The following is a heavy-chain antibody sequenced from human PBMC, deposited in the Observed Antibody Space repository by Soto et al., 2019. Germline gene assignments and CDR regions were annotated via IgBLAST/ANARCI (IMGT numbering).Heavy chain of an antibody. J-gene: IGHJ4*02. D-gene: IGHD6-6*01. CDR3: ARDSGSSSVLSVRY. CDR1: GYTVTRYC. V-gene: IGHV1-18*04. Sequence: GASVTVSCKASGYTVTRYCISWVGQAPGQGLEWMGWISAYNGNTNYAQKLQGRITMTTDTSTSTAYMELRSLRSDDTVVYYCARDSGSSSVLSVRYWGQGTLVTVPS. CDR2: ISAYNGNT.